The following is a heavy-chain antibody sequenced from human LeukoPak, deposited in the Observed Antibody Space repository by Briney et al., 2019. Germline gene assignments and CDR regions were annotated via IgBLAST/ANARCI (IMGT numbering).Heavy chain of an antibody. Sequence: SETLSLTCTVSGGSISSGGYYWRWIRQHPGKGLEWIGYIYYSGSTYYNPSLKSRVTISVDTSKNQFSLKLSSVTAADTAVYYCAREVVQLERSFDYWGQGTLVTVSS. D-gene: IGHD1-1*01. V-gene: IGHV4-31*03. CDR1: GGSISSGGYY. CDR2: IYYSGST. CDR3: AREVVQLERSFDY. J-gene: IGHJ4*02.